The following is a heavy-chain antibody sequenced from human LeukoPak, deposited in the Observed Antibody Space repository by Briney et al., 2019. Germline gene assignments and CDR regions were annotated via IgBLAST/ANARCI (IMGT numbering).Heavy chain of an antibody. J-gene: IGHJ4*02. CDR3: ARGTSPRHYYDSSGPPLDY. V-gene: IGHV4-34*01. CDR1: GGSFSGYY. D-gene: IGHD3-22*01. Sequence: PSETLSLTCAVYGGSFSGYYWSWIRQPPGKGLEWIGEINHSGSTNYNPSLKSRVTISVDTSKNQFSLKLSSVTAADTAVYYCARGTSPRHYYDSSGPPLDYWGQGTLVTVSS. CDR2: INHSGST.